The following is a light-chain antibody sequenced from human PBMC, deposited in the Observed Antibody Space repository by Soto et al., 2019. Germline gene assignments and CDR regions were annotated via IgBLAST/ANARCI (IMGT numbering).Light chain of an antibody. CDR2: KAS. CDR1: QSVSSW. V-gene: IGKV1-5*03. Sequence: DIQMTQSASSLSASVGDRVTITCRASQSVSSWLAWYQQKPGKAPKLLIYKASSLGSGVPSTFSGSGSGTEFTLTISSLQPDDFATYYCQQYTNYSLTFGGGTKVEIK. CDR3: QQYTNYSLT. J-gene: IGKJ4*01.